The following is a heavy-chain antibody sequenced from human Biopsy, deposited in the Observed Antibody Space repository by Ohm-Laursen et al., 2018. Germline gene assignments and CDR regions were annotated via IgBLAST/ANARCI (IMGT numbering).Heavy chain of an antibody. V-gene: IGHV4-38-2*01. CDR1: GYSVTNDYY. Sequence: SETLSLTCAVSGYSVTNDYYWGWIRQPPGKGLEWIGNIYYDGITYYNPSLKSRVAISVDTSKNQFSLRLNSVTAADTAVYYCARATNSTGWPYYYFYGMDVWGQGTTVTVSS. CDR2: IYYDGIT. D-gene: IGHD2/OR15-2a*01. J-gene: IGHJ6*02. CDR3: ARATNSTGWPYYYFYGMDV.